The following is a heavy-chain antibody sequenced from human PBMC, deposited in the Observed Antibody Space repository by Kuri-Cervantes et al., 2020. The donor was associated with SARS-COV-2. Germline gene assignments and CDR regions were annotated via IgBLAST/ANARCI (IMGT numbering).Heavy chain of an antibody. J-gene: IGHJ5*02. CDR2: INPHSGET. Sequence: ASVKVSCKASGYTFNNYDMNWVRQAPGQGLEWMAWINPHSGETGYAQKFEGRVTITSITSMNTVYLEVSRLTSQDTASYYCTRELKSAGWFDPWGQGTLVTVSS. D-gene: IGHD6-13*01. CDR1: GYTFNNYD. CDR3: TRELKSAGWFDP. V-gene: IGHV1-8*03.